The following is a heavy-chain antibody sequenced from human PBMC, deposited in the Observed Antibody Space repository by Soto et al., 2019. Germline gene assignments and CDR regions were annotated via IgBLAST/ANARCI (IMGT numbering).Heavy chain of an antibody. CDR2: IYYSGST. CDR3: ARVSIWQQLGTLNYYGMDV. CDR1: GGSISSGGYY. Sequence: SETLSLTCTVSGGSISSGGYYWSWIRQHPGKGLEWIGYIYYSGSTYYNPSLKSRVTISVDTSKNQFSLKLSSVTAADTAVYYCARVSIWQQLGTLNYYGMDVWGQGTTVTVSS. J-gene: IGHJ6*02. V-gene: IGHV4-31*03. D-gene: IGHD6-13*01.